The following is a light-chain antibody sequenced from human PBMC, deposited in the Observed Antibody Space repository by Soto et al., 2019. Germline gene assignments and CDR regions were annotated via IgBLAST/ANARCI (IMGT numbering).Light chain of an antibody. CDR1: QSVSNNY. J-gene: IGKJ4*01. V-gene: IGKV3-20*01. CDR3: QQYGSSPLT. Sequence: EIVLTQSPGPLSLSPGERATVSCRASQSVSNNYLGWYQQKPGQAPRLLIYDASSRATGIPDRFSGSGSGTDFTLTISRLEPADFAVYYCQQYGSSPLTFGGGTKVEIK. CDR2: DAS.